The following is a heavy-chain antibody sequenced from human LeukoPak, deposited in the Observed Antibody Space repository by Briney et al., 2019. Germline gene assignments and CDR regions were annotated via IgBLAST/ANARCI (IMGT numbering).Heavy chain of an antibody. CDR1: RGSISSGDYY. V-gene: IGHV4-39*07. CDR3: ARDVGNTNWFDP. D-gene: IGHD1/OR15-1a*01. CDR2: INHSGST. Sequence: SETLSLTCTVSRGSISSGDYYWSWIRQPPGKGLEWIGEINHSGSTNYNPSLKSRVTISVDTSKNQFSLKLSSVTAADTAVYYCARDVGNTNWFDPWGQGTLVTVSS. J-gene: IGHJ5*02.